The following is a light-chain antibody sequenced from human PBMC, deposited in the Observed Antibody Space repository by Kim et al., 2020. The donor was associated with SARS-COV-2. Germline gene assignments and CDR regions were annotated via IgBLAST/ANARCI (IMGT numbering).Light chain of an antibody. CDR3: QVWDNSLGV. V-gene: IGLV3-1*01. CDR2: QDN. Sequence: YELTQPPSVSVSPGETATISCTGDNLQFKYVCWYQRTAGHSPVLVLYQDNKRPSGIPERFSGSNSGNTATLTISGTQAMDEADYYCQVWDNSLGVFGAGTQLTVL. J-gene: IGLJ2*01. CDR1: NLQFKY.